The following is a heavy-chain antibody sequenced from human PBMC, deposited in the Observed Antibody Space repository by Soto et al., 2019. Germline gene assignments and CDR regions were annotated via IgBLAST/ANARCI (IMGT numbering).Heavy chain of an antibody. CDR1: GFTFRNFG. V-gene: IGHV3-33*01. CDR3: ARGLRSVLDY. CDR2: ISNDENIK. Sequence: GGSLGLSCVASGFTFRNFGMHWVRQAPGKGLEWVAVISNDENIKQYADSVRGRFAIARDNSKNTLYLQVTSLRAEDTAIYYCARGLRSVLDYWGQGALVTVSS. D-gene: IGHD6-6*01. J-gene: IGHJ4*02.